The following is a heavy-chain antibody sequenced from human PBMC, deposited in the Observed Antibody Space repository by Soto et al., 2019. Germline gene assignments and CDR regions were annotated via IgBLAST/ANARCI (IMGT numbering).Heavy chain of an antibody. J-gene: IGHJ4*02. CDR2: ISGSGEVT. CDR3: GKAIYLLVDQPLCFDG. V-gene: IGHV3-23*01. D-gene: IGHD3-9*01. Sequence: PGGSLRLSCAASGFPFRSYALGWGRQAPGKGLEWISVISGSGEVTLYTDSVKGRLAISRDFSNNNLSLQMHSLRADDTATYYCGKAIYLLVDQPLCFDGWGQGTPVTVSS. CDR1: GFPFRSYA.